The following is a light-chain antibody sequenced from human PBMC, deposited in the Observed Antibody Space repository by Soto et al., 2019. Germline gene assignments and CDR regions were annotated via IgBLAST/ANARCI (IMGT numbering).Light chain of an antibody. CDR1: QSVSNSY. J-gene: IGKJ4*01. Sequence: EIVLTQSPATLSLSPGERATLSCGASQSVSNSYVAWYQQQPGLAPMPLIYDASNRATGIPDRFSGSGSGTDFTLTISRLEPEDFAVYYCQQYGSSPLTFGGGTKVEIK. CDR3: QQYGSSPLT. V-gene: IGKV3D-20*01. CDR2: DAS.